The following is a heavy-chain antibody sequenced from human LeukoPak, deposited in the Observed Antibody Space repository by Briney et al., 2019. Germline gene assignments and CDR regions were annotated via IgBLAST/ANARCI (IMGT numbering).Heavy chain of an antibody. J-gene: IGHJ5*02. CDR1: GGSISSYY. CDR3: ARVGHWGNWFDP. D-gene: IGHD3-16*01. CDR2: IYYSGST. V-gene: IGHV4-59*01. Sequence: PSETLSLTCTVSGGSISSYYWSWIRQPPGKGLEWIGYIYYSGSTNYNPSLKSRVTISVDTSKNQFSLKLSSVTAADTAVYYCARVGHWGNWFDPRGQGTLVTVSS.